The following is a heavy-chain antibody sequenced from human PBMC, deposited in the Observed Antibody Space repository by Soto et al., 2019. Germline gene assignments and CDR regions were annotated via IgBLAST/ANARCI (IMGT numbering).Heavy chain of an antibody. J-gene: IGHJ5*02. CDR3: AQDPAFGTELVSWFDP. D-gene: IGHD1-1*01. Sequence: GGSLRLSCAASGFTFSSYGMHWVRQAPGKGLEWVAVISYDGSNKFYAVSVKGRFTISRDNSKNTLYLQMNSLRAEDTALYYCAQDPAFGTELVSWFDPWGQGTLVTVSS. CDR2: ISYDGSNK. V-gene: IGHV3-30*18. CDR1: GFTFSSYG.